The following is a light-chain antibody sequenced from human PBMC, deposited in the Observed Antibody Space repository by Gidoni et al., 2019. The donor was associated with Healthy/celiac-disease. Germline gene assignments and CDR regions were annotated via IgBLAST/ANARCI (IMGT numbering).Light chain of an antibody. J-gene: IGLJ7*01. Sequence: SYVLTQPPSVSVAPGKTARFTCGGNNIGSKSVHWYQQKPGQAHVLVVYDDSDRPSGIAERFSGSNSGNTATLTISRVEAGDEADYYGQVWDSSSDHAVFGGGTQLTVL. CDR3: QVWDSSSDHAV. V-gene: IGLV3-21*03. CDR1: NIGSKS. CDR2: DDS.